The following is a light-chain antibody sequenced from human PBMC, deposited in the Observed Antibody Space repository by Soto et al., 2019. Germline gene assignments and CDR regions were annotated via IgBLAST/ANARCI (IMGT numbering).Light chain of an antibody. CDR2: EVS. Sequence: QSALTQPPSASGSPGQSVTISCTGTSSDVGGYNYVSWYQQHPGNAPKLMIYEVSKRPSGVPDRFSGSKSGNTASLTVSGLQAEDEADYYCSSYAGSTTLFGGGTKVTVL. J-gene: IGLJ2*01. V-gene: IGLV2-8*01. CDR3: SSYAGSTTL. CDR1: SSDVGGYNY.